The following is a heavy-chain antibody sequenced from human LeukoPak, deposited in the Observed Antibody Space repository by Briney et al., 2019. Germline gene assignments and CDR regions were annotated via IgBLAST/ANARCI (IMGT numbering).Heavy chain of an antibody. CDR3: AKDRASARVRFGDY. V-gene: IGHV3-23*01. CDR1: GFTFSSYA. D-gene: IGHD3-3*01. CDR2: ISGSGGST. Sequence: PGGSLRLSCAASGFTFSSYAMSWVRQAPGKGLEWVSAISGSGGSTYYADSVKGRFTISRDNSKNTLYLQMNSLRAEDTAVYYCAKDRASARVRFGDYWGQGTLVTVAS. J-gene: IGHJ4*02.